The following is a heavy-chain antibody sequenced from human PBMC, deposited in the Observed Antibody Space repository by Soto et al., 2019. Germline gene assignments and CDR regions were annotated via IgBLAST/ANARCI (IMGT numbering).Heavy chain of an antibody. CDR1: GGSISSSSYY. CDR2: IFYSGST. V-gene: IGHV4-39*02. D-gene: IGHD5-12*01. J-gene: IGHJ4*02. CDR3: ARDRIWGSGYDFGIDY. Sequence: PSETLSLTSTVSGGSISSSSYYWGWIRQPPGKGLEWIGSIFYSGSTYYNPSLKSRVTISVDTSKNQFSLKLSSVTAADTAVYYCARDRIWGSGYDFGIDYWGQGTLVTVS.